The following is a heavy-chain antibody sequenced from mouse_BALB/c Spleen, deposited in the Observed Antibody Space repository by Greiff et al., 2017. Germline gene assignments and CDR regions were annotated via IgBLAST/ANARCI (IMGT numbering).Heavy chain of an antibody. CDR3: ARGTFFYGDY. CDR2: ISSGGST. D-gene: IGHD2-1*01. CDR1: GFTFSSYA. J-gene: IGHJ2*01. V-gene: IGHV5-6-5*01. Sequence: DVKLVESGGGLVKPGGSLKLSCAASGFTFSSYAMSWVRQTPEKRLEWVASISSGGSTYYPDSVKGRFTISRDNARNILYLQMSSLRSEDTAMYYCARGTFFYGDYWGQGTTLTVSS.